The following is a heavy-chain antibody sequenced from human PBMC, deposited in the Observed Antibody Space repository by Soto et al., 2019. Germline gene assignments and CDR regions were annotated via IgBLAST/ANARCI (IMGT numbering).Heavy chain of an antibody. Sequence: EVQLLESGGGLVQPGGSLRLSCAASGFTFSSYAMSWVRQAPGKGLAWVSAISGSGGSTYYADSVKGRFTISRDNSKNTLYLQMNSLRAEDTAVYYCANRKSSSPADDYWGQGTLVTVSS. D-gene: IGHD6-13*01. J-gene: IGHJ4*02. V-gene: IGHV3-23*01. CDR2: ISGSGGST. CDR1: GFTFSSYA. CDR3: ANRKSSSPADDY.